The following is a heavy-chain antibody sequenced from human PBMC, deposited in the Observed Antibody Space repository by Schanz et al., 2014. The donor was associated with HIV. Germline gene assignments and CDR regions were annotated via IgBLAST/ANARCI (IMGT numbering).Heavy chain of an antibody. Sequence: VQLVESGGGVVQPGRSLRLSCAASGFTFSSYAMHWVRQAPGKGLEWVSAISGSGDITYYADSVKGRFTISRDNSKNTVYLQMDSLRAEDTAVYYCEKDLLSRYCSGGSCYSSYWGQGTLVTVSS. CDR2: ISGSGDIT. CDR1: GFTFSSYA. D-gene: IGHD2-15*01. CDR3: EKDLLSRYCSGGSCYSSY. V-gene: IGHV3-23*04. J-gene: IGHJ4*02.